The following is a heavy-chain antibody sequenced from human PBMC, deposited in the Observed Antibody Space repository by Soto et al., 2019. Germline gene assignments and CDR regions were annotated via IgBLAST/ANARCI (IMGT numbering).Heavy chain of an antibody. CDR3: ARDSSSQNYGMDV. CDR1: GDSVSSNSAA. CDR2: TYYRSKWYN. Sequence: SETLSLTCDISGDSVSSNSAAWNWIRQSPSRGLEWLGRTYYRSKWYNDYAISVKSRITINPDTSKNQFSLQLNSVTPEDTAVYYCARDSSSQNYGMDVWGQGTTVTVSS. V-gene: IGHV6-1*01. J-gene: IGHJ6*02.